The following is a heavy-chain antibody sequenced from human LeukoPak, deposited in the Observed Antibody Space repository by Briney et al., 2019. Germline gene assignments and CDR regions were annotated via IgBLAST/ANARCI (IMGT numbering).Heavy chain of an antibody. CDR3: ARSLTGKFDY. CDR2: IFYSGST. D-gene: IGHD3-9*01. V-gene: IGHV4-59*01. Sequence: SETLSLTCTVSSGSINHDYSSWIRQPPGKGLEWIGYIFYSGSTDYNPSLKSRVTISVDTSKNQFSLKLSSVTAADTAVYYCARSLTGKFDYWGQGTLVTVSS. J-gene: IGHJ4*02. CDR1: SGSINHDY.